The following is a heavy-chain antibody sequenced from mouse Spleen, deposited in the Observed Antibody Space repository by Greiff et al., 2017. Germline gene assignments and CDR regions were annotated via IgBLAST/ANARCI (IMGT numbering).Heavy chain of an antibody. CDR2: ISSGGSYT. V-gene: IGHV5-6*01. CDR1: GFTFSSYG. J-gene: IGHJ4*01. Sequence: EVQVVESGGDLVKPGGSLKLSCAASGFTFSSYGMFWVRQTPDKRLEWVATISSGGSYTYYPDSVKGRFTISRDNAKNTLYLQMSSLKSEDTAMYYCARHDAMDYWGQGTSVTVSS. CDR3: ARHDAMDY.